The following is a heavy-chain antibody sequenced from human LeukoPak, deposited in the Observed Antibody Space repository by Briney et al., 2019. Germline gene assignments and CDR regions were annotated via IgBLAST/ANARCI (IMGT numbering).Heavy chain of an antibody. D-gene: IGHD1-26*01. Sequence: EASVKVSCKAPGYTVTGYYMHWARQAPGQGLEWMGWINPNSGGTNYAQKFQGRVTMTRDTSISTAYMELSRLRSDDTAVYYCASGEWELLQRYYYYGMDVWGQGTTVTVSS. J-gene: IGHJ6*02. CDR1: GYTVTGYY. V-gene: IGHV1-2*02. CDR2: INPNSGGT. CDR3: ASGEWELLQRYYYYGMDV.